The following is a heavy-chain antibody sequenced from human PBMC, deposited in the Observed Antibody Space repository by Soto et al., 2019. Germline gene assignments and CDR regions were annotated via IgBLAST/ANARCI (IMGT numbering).Heavy chain of an antibody. CDR2: ISYDGSNK. D-gene: IGHD2-15*01. Sequence: QVQLVESGGGVVQPGRSLRLSCAASGFTFSSYGMHWVRQAPGKGLEWVAVISYDGSNKYYADSVKGRFTISRDNSKNTLYLQMNSLRXEDTAVYYCAKDRDIVVVVAAFDYWGQGTLVTVSS. J-gene: IGHJ4*02. V-gene: IGHV3-30*18. CDR1: GFTFSSYG. CDR3: AKDRDIVVVVAAFDY.